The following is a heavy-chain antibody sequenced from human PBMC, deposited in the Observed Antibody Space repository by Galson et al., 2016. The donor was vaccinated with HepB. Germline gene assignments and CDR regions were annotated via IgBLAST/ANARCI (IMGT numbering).Heavy chain of an antibody. D-gene: IGHD2/OR15-2a*01. V-gene: IGHV1-2*06. CDR1: GNTFVDYV. J-gene: IGHJ6*02. CDR2: IHPKTGDA. CDR3: ARERYEEMSIYKYCFGMIG. Sequence: SVKASCKASGNTFVDYVVHWVRQARGQGLEWMGRIHPKTGDAVITEKVQGRVSMTWDASISVVYLDMNSLSSGDTAVYYCARERYEEMSIYKYCFGMIGWGQGTTVTVSS.